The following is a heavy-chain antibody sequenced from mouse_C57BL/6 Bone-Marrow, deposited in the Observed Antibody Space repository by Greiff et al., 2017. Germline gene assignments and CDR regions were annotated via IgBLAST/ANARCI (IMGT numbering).Heavy chain of an antibody. CDR3: ARRLRAY. CDR1: GYSFTGYY. V-gene: IGHV1-42*01. J-gene: IGHJ3*01. D-gene: IGHD1-2*01. CDR2: INPSTGGT. Sequence: VQLQQSGPELVKPGASVKISCKASGYSFTGYYMNGVKQSPEKSLEWIGEINPSTGGTTYNQKFKAKATLTVDKSSSTAYMQLKSLTSEDSAVYYCARRLRAYWGQGTLVTVSA.